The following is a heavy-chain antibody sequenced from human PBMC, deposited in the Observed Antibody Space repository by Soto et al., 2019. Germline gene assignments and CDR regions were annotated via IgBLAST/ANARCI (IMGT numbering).Heavy chain of an antibody. CDR2: IIPIFGTA. CDR1: GGTFSSYA. V-gene: IGHV1-69*13. J-gene: IGHJ3*02. CDR3: ARDFVVTGSYDAFDI. D-gene: IGHD1-20*01. Sequence: SVKVSFKASGGTFSSYASSWVRQAPGQGLEWMGGIIPIFGTANYAQKCQGRVTITADESTSTAYMELSSLRSEDTAVYYCARDFVVTGSYDAFDIWGQGTMVTVSS.